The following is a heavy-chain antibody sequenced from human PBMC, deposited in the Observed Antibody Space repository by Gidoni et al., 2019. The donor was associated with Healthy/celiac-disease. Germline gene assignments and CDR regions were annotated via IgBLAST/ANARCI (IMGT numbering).Heavy chain of an antibody. CDR1: GGSISSSSYY. CDR2: IYYSGST. D-gene: IGHD2-21*01. J-gene: IGHJ5*02. V-gene: IGHV4-39*07. CDR3: AREGVEMASNWFDP. Sequence: QLQLQESGPGLVKPSETLSLTCTVSGGSISSSSYYWGWIRQPPGKGLEWIGSIYYSGSTYYNPSLKSRVTISVDTSKNQFSLKLSSVTAADTAVYYCAREGVEMASNWFDPWGQGTLVTVSS.